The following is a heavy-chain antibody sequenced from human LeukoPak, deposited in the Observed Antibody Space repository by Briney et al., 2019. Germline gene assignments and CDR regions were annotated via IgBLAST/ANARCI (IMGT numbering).Heavy chain of an antibody. CDR2: SVTSGST. V-gene: IGHV3-21*01. CDR1: GITFSSYN. Sequence: GGSLRLSCAASGITFSSYNLYWVRQAPGKGLEWVSSSVTSGSTYYADSVRGRFTISRDNAKNSLYLQMSSLSVEDTAVYYCATKMHGPFDHWGQGTLVTVSS. J-gene: IGHJ5*02. CDR3: ATKMHGPFDH.